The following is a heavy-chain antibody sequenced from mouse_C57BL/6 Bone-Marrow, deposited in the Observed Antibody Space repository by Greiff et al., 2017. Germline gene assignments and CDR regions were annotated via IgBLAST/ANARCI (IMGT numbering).Heavy chain of an antibody. Sequence: QVQLKESGAELVRPGASVTLSCKASGYTFTDYEMHWVKQTPVHGLEWIGAIDPGTGGTAYNQKFKGKAILTADKSSSTAYMELRSLTSEDSAVYYCTGSLGYWGQGTSVTVSS. J-gene: IGHJ4*01. V-gene: IGHV1-15*01. CDR2: IDPGTGGT. CDR3: TGSLGY. CDR1: GYTFTDYE.